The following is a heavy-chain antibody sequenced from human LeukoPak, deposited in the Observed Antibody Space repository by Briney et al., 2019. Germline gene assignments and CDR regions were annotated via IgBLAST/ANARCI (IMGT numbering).Heavy chain of an antibody. CDR2: IYYSGDT. CDR1: GSSISSGDFY. V-gene: IGHV4-30-4*02. D-gene: IGHD3-16*01. CDR3: ATLADGD. J-gene: IGHJ4*02. Sequence: SETLSLTCTVSGSSISSGDFYWSWIRQSPGQGLEWIGYIYYSGDTYYNPSLKSRVAISVDTSKNQFSLKLTSVTAADTAVYYCATLADGDWGQGTLVTVSS.